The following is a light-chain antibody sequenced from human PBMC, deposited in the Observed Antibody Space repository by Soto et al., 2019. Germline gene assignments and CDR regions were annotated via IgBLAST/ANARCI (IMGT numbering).Light chain of an antibody. Sequence: QSVLTQPASVSGSPGQSITISCTGTSSDIGGYNYVSWFQQHPGKAPKLMIYEVSNRPSGVSNRFSGSKSGNTASLTISGLQAEDEADYYCSSYTSSFTVVFGGGTKLTVL. V-gene: IGLV2-14*01. CDR2: EVS. CDR3: SSYTSSFTVV. J-gene: IGLJ2*01. CDR1: SSDIGGYNY.